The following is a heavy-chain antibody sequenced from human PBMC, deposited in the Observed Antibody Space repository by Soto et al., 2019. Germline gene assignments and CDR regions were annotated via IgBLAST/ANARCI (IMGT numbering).Heavy chain of an antibody. V-gene: IGHV1-2*04. CDR3: ARGGADSSSNYYYGMDV. Sequence: RASVKVSCKASGYTFTGYDMHWVRQAPGQGLEWMGWINPSSGGTNYAQKFQGWVTMTRDTSISTAYMELSRLRSDDTAVYYCARGGADSSSNYYYGMDVWGQGTTVTVSS. J-gene: IGHJ6*02. CDR1: GYTFTGYD. D-gene: IGHD6-6*01. CDR2: INPSSGGT.